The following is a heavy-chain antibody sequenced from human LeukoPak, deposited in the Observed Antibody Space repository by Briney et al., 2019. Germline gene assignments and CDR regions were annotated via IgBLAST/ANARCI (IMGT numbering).Heavy chain of an antibody. J-gene: IGHJ4*02. V-gene: IGHV3-48*03. Sequence: GGSLRLSCAASGFTFSSYEMNWVRQAPGKGLEWVSYISSGGNTIYYADSVKGRFTISRDSAKNSLYLQMNSLRAEDTAVYYCAREGTAMVSFDYWGQGTLVTVSS. CDR3: AREGTAMVSFDY. CDR2: ISSGGNTI. CDR1: GFTFSSYE. D-gene: IGHD5-18*01.